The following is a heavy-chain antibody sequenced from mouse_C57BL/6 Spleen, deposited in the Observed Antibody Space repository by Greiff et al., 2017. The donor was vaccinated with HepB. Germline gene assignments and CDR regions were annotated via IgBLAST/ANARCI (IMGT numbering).Heavy chain of an antibody. Sequence: QVQLQQPGAELVKPGASVKLSCKASGYTFTSYWMQWVKQRPGQGLEWIGEIDPSDSYTNYNQKFKGKATLTVDTSSSTAYMQLSSLTSEDSAVYYCAIDSSGPRFAYWGQGTLVTVSA. CDR1: GYTFTSYW. J-gene: IGHJ3*01. D-gene: IGHD3-2*02. V-gene: IGHV1-50*01. CDR2: IDPSDSYT. CDR3: AIDSSGPRFAY.